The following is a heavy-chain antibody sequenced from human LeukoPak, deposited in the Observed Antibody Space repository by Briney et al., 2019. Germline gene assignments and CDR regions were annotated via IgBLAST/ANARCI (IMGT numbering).Heavy chain of an antibody. CDR2: IIPIFGTA. Sequence: SVKVSCKASGGTFSSYAISWVRQAPGQGLEWMGRIIPIFGTANYAQKFQGRVTITTDESTSTAYMELSSLRSEDTALYYCAREDIMVGATPHDYWGQGTLVTVSS. CDR3: AREDIMVGATPHDY. CDR1: GGTFSSYA. D-gene: IGHD1-26*01. J-gene: IGHJ4*02. V-gene: IGHV1-69*05.